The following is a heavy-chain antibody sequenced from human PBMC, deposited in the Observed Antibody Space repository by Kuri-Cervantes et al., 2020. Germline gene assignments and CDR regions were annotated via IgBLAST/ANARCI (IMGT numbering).Heavy chain of an antibody. CDR3: AHKVRSWGAFDI. V-gene: IGHV2-5*02. D-gene: IGHD6-13*01. Sequence: SGPTLVKPTQTLTLTCTFSGFSLSTRGVAMGWIRQPPGKAPEWLALIYWDDDKRYSPSLKSRLTITKDTSKNQVVLTMTNMDPVDTATYYCAHKVRSWGAFDIWGQGTMVTVSS. CDR2: IYWDDDK. J-gene: IGHJ3*02. CDR1: GFSLSTRGVA.